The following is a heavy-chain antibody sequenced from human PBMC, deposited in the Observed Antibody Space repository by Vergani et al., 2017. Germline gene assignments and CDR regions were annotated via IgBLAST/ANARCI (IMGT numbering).Heavy chain of an antibody. Sequence: EVQLLESGGNLVQPGGSLRLSCAASGFTFTNFAMTWVRQAPGEGLEWVSGISGSGGFTYYADSVKGRFTISRDNSKNTMFLQMNNLRAEDTAVYYCARDQGGWSEFDYWGQGTLVTVSS. CDR2: ISGSGGFT. CDR1: GFTFTNFA. J-gene: IGHJ4*02. CDR3: ARDQGGWSEFDY. V-gene: IGHV3-23*01. D-gene: IGHD6-19*01.